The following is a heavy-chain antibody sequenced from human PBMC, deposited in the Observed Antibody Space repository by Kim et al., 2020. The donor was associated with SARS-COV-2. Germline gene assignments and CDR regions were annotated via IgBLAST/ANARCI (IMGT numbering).Heavy chain of an antibody. CDR1: GFTFSSYW. CDR3: ARVIGRWFGGELDFDP. D-gene: IGHD3-10*01. J-gene: IGHJ5*02. CDR2: INSDGSST. Sequence: GGSLRLSCAASGFTFSSYWMHWVRQAPGKGLVWVSRINSDGSSTSYADSVKGRFTISRDNAKNTLYLQMNSLRAEDTAVYYCARVIGRWFGGELDFDPWGQGTLVTVSS. V-gene: IGHV3-74*01.